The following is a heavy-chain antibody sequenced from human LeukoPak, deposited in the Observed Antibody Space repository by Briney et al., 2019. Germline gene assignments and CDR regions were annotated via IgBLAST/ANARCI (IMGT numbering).Heavy chain of an antibody. CDR1: GFTFGDYA. Sequence: GGSLRLSCTASGFTFGDYAMSWFRQAPGKGLEWVGFIRSKAYGGTTEYAASVKGRFTISRDDSKSIAYLQMNSLKTEDTAVYYCTRADLKDYGFWSGYWTNYYYYGMDVWGQGTTVTVSS. CDR3: TRADLKDYGFWSGYWTNYYYYGMDV. D-gene: IGHD3-3*01. J-gene: IGHJ6*02. CDR2: IRSKAYGGTT. V-gene: IGHV3-49*03.